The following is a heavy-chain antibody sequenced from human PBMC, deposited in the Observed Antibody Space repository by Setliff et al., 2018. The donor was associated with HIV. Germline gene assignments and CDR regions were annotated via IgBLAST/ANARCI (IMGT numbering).Heavy chain of an antibody. V-gene: IGHV4-59*01. D-gene: IGHD3-3*01. CDR2: IYYSGST. CDR3: ARVHPSSYYDFWSGLTRYYMDV. Sequence: PSETLSLTCTVSGGSISSYYWSWIRQPPGKGLEWIGYIYYSGSTNYNPSLKSRVTISVDTSKNQFSLKLSSVTAADTAVYYCARVHPSSYYDFWSGLTRYYMDVWGKGTTVTVSS. J-gene: IGHJ6*03. CDR1: GGSISSYY.